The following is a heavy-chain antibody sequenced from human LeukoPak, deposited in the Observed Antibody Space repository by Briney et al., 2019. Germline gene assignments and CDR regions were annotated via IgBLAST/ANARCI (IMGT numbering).Heavy chain of an antibody. Sequence: SETLSLTCTVSGDSISSDDYYWSWIRQPAGKGLEWIGRFSASGNGNYNPSLKSRLTISLDTSKNQFSLKLTSVTAADTAVYYCARTYGSGSQPYWFDPWGQGTLVTVSS. CDR1: GDSISSDDYY. D-gene: IGHD3-10*01. CDR2: FSASGNG. J-gene: IGHJ5*02. V-gene: IGHV4-61*02. CDR3: ARTYGSGSQPYWFDP.